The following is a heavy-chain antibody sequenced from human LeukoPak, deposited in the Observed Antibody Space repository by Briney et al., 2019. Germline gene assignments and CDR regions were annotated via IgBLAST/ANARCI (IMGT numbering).Heavy chain of an antibody. D-gene: IGHD6-19*01. CDR3: ARGGYSSGWYISY. V-gene: IGHV3-21*01. Sequence: GGSLRLSCAASGFTFSSYSMNWVRQAPGEGLEWVSSISSSSSYIYYADSVKGRFTISRDNAKNSLYLQMNSLRAEDTAVYYCARGGYSSGWYISYWGQGTLVTVSS. J-gene: IGHJ4*02. CDR1: GFTFSSYS. CDR2: ISSSSSYI.